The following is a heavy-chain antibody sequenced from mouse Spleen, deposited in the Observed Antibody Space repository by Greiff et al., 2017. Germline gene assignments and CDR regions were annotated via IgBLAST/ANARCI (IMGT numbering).Heavy chain of an antibody. CDR1: GYTFTDYE. V-gene: IGHV1-15*01. CDR3: TRWGYAWTGGFAY. D-gene: IGHD3-1*01. J-gene: IGHJ3*01. CDR2: IDPETGGT. Sequence: QVQLQQSGAELVRPGASVTLSCKASGYTFTDYEMHWVKQTPVHGLEWIGAIDPETGGTAYNQKFKGKAILTADKSSSTAYMELRSLTSEDSAVYYCTRWGYAWTGGFAYWGQGTLVTVSA.